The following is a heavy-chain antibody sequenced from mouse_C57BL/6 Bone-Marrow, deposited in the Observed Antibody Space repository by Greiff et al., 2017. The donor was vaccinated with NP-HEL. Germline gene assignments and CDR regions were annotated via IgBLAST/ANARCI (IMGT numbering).Heavy chain of an antibody. V-gene: IGHV5-12*01. CDR1: GFTFSDYY. Sequence: EVQLVESGGGLVQPGGSLKLSCAASGFTFSDYYMYWVRQTPEKRLEWVAYISNGGGSTYYPDTVKGRFTISRDNAKNTLYLQMSRLKSEDTAMYYCARPLYDYDEDWYFDVWGTGTTVTVSS. D-gene: IGHD2-4*01. CDR2: ISNGGGST. J-gene: IGHJ1*03. CDR3: ARPLYDYDEDWYFDV.